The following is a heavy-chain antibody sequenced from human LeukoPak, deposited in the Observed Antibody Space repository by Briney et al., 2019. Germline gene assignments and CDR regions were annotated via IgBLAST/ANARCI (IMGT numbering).Heavy chain of an antibody. Sequence: ASVKVSRKAPGNTFTNMYIHWVRQAPGQGLEWMGIINPSGGRTTYAQKFQGRVTMTRDTSTTAVYMELSSLRSEDTAVYYCARGPKTDYDYYFDFWGQGTLVTVSS. D-gene: IGHD4-17*01. CDR1: GNTFTNMY. J-gene: IGHJ4*02. V-gene: IGHV1-46*03. CDR3: ARGPKTDYDYYFDF. CDR2: INPSGGRT.